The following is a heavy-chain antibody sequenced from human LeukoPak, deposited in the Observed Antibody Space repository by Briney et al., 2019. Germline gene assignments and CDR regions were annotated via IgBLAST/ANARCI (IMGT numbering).Heavy chain of an antibody. V-gene: IGHV4-39*07. D-gene: IGHD3-3*01. CDR3: ARADYDFWSGYNFDY. J-gene: IGHJ4*02. CDR2: IYYSGST. CDR1: GGSISSSSYY. Sequence: SETLSLTCTVSGGSISSSSYYWGWIRQPPGKGLEWIGSIYYSGSTYYNPSLKSRVTISVDTSKNQFSLKLSSVTAADTAVYYCARADYDFWSGYNFDYWGQGTLVTVSS.